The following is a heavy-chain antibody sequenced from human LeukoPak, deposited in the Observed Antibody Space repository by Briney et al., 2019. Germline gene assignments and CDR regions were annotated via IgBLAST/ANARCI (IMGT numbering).Heavy chain of an antibody. CDR1: GGSISSYY. Sequence: SETLSLTCTVSGGSISSYYWSWIRQPPGKGLEWIGYIYYSGSTNYNPSLKSRVTMSVDTSKNQFSLKLSSVTAADTAVYYCARDRRYCSGGSCYFGHYYYYYYMDVWGKGTTVTISS. V-gene: IGHV4-59*12. CDR2: IYYSGST. D-gene: IGHD2-15*01. CDR3: ARDRRYCSGGSCYFGHYYYYYYMDV. J-gene: IGHJ6*03.